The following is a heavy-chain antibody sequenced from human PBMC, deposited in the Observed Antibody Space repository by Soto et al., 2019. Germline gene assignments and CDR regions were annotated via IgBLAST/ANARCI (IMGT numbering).Heavy chain of an antibody. Sequence: GGSLRLSCAASGFTFSSYSMNWVRQAPGKGLEWVSYISSSSSTIYYADSVKGRLTISRDNAKNSLYLQMNSLRDEDTAVYYCATRYFDFTTGAFDIWGQGTMVTVSS. CDR3: ATRYFDFTTGAFDI. D-gene: IGHD3-9*01. CDR2: ISSSSSTI. V-gene: IGHV3-48*02. J-gene: IGHJ3*02. CDR1: GFTFSSYS.